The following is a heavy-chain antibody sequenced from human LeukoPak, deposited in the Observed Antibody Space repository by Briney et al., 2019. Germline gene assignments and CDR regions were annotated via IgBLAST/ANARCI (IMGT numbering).Heavy chain of an antibody. J-gene: IGHJ4*02. CDR3: ARSGFFDY. CDR1: GGSFSGYY. V-gene: IGHV4-59*01. D-gene: IGHD3-10*01. CDR2: IYYSGST. Sequence: SETLSLTCAVYGGSFSGYYWSWIRQPPGKGLEWIGYIYYSGSTNYNPSLKSRVTISVDTSKNQFSLKLSSVTAADTAVYYCARSGFFDYWGQGTLVTVSS.